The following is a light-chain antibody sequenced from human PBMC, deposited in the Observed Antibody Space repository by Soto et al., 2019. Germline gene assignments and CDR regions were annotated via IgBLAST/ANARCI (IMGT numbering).Light chain of an antibody. Sequence: SVLNQQPSASGTPGQRVTLYCSGSSSNIGSNTVNWYQQLPGTAPKLLIYSNNQRPSGVPDRFSGSKSGTSASLAISGLQSEDEADYYCAAWDDSLNGYVFGTGNKVNV. V-gene: IGLV1-44*01. CDR1: SSNIGSNT. CDR2: SNN. J-gene: IGLJ1*01. CDR3: AAWDDSLNGYV.